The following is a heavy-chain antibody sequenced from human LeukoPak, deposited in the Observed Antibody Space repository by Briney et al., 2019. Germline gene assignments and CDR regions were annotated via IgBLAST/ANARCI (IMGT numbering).Heavy chain of an antibody. V-gene: IGHV4-59*01. CDR3: ARAKGLLAFLFDY. D-gene: IGHD3-3*02. J-gene: IGHJ4*02. CDR1: DGSIRNFY. CDR2: SLYGGRT. Sequence: SETLSLICTVSDGSIRNFYWNWFRQPPGKRLEWIGHSLYGGRTDYNPSLESRVTISVDTSKSQFSLKLSSVTAADTAVYYCARAKGLLAFLFDYWGQGTLVTVSS.